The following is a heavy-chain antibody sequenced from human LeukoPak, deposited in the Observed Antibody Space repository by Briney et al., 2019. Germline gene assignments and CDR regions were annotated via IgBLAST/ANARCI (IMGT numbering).Heavy chain of an antibody. CDR2: INPNSGGT. Sequence: GASVKVSCKASGYTFTGYYMHWVRQAPGQGLEWMGWINPNSGGTNYAQKFQGRVTMTRDTSISTAYMELSRLRSDDTAVYYCARSTMIVVVTNDAFDIWAKGQWPPSLQ. V-gene: IGHV1-2*02. CDR3: ARSTMIVVVTNDAFDI. J-gene: IGHJ3*02. CDR1: GYTFTGYY. D-gene: IGHD3-22*01.